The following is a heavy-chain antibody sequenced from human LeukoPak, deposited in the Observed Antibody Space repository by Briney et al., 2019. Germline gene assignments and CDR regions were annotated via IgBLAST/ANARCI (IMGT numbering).Heavy chain of an antibody. CDR2: ISYDGSNK. V-gene: IGHV3-30*04. Sequence: GGSLRLSCAASGFTFSSYAMHWVRQAPGKGLEWVAVISYDGSNKYYADSVKGRFTISRDNSKNTLYLQMNSLRAEDTAVYYCARDNGGYYVVPAIFDYWGQGTLVTVSS. J-gene: IGHJ4*02. CDR1: GFTFSSYA. CDR3: ARDNGGYYVVPAIFDY. D-gene: IGHD3-22*01.